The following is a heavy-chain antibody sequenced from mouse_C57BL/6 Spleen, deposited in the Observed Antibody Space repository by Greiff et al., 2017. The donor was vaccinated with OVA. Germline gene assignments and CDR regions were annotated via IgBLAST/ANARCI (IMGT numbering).Heavy chain of an antibody. V-gene: IGHV1-53*01. CDR2: INPSNGGT. Sequence: VQLQQPGTGLVKPGPSVKLSCTASGYTFTSYWMHWVKQRPGQGLEWIGNINPSNGGTNYNETFKNKTTLTVDKSSSTAYMQLSTLTSEDAAVYYGARGVTRGSSRPYAMDYWGQGTSVTVSS. J-gene: IGHJ4*01. D-gene: IGHD1-1*01. CDR3: ARGVTRGSSRPYAMDY. CDR1: GYTFTSYW.